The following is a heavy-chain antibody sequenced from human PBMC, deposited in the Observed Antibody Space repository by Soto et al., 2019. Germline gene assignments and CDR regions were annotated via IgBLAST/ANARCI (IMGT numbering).Heavy chain of an antibody. CDR2: ISPIFGKP. V-gene: IGHV1-69*01. CDR3: ARVGVGSRLSLDY. D-gene: IGHD1-26*01. CDR1: GGTFSSYT. Sequence: QVQLVQSGAEVKKPGSSVTVSCKASGGTFSSYTISWVRQAPGQGLEWMAGISPIFGKPVYAQKFQDRVTITADDSTMPAYIEMKRLTSEDTAVYYCARVGVGSRLSLDYWGQGTLVTSSS. J-gene: IGHJ4*02.